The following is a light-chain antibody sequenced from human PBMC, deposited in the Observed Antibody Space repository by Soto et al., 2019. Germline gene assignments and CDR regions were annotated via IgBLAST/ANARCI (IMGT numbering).Light chain of an antibody. CDR2: GAS. Sequence: EIVLTQSPGTLSLSPGERATLSCRASQSASSSYLAWYHQKPGQAPRLLIYGASSRATGIPDRFSGSGSGTDFTLTISRLEPEDFAVYYCQQYGSSPGTFGQGTKVEIK. CDR3: QQYGSSPGT. V-gene: IGKV3-20*01. CDR1: QSASSSY. J-gene: IGKJ1*01.